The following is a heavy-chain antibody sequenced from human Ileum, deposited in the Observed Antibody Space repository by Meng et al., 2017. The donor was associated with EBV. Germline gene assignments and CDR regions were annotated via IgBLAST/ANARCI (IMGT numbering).Heavy chain of an antibody. Sequence: QVHLVQAGAEVKKPGASVKVSCKASGYTFTSYPMHWVRQAPGQRLQWMGWVNTGNGKTEYSQNFQDRVTITRDTSANTAYMELSSLRSEDTAVYYCASRPENDVGPFDYWGQGTLVTVSS. J-gene: IGHJ4*02. V-gene: IGHV1-3*04. CDR3: ASRPENDVGPFDY. CDR1: GYTFTSYP. D-gene: IGHD1-14*01. CDR2: VNTGNGKT.